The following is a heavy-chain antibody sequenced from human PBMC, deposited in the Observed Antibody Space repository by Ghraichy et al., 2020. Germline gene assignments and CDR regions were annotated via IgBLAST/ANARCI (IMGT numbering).Heavy chain of an antibody. CDR1: GGSISSSSYY. D-gene: IGHD3-10*01. CDR3: LRESRDNWFDP. CDR2: IYYSGST. J-gene: IGHJ5*02. V-gene: IGHV4-39*01. Sequence: SETLSLTCTVSGGSISSSSYYWGWIRQPPGKGLEWIGSIYYSGSTYYNPSLKSRVTISVDTSKNQFSLKLSSVTAADTAVYYCLRESRDNWFDPWGQGTLVTVSS.